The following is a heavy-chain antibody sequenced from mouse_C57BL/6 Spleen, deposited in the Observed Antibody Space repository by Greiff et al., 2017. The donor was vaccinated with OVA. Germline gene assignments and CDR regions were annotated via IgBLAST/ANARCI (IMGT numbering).Heavy chain of an antibody. CDR1: GYTFTDYN. CDR2: INPNNGGT. CDR3: ESFYGSSPSYPMDY. Sequence: EVQLQQSGPELVKPGASVKMSCKASGYTFTDYNMHWVKQSHGKSLEWIGYINPNNGGTSYNQKFKGKATLTVNKSSSTAYMELRSLTSEDSAVYYCESFYGSSPSYPMDYWGQGTSVTVSS. V-gene: IGHV1-22*01. J-gene: IGHJ4*01. D-gene: IGHD1-1*01.